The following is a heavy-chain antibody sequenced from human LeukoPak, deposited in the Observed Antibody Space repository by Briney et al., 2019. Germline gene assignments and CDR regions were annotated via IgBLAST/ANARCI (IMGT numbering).Heavy chain of an antibody. CDR3: ARDWNRYAY. Sequence: SETLSLTCAVYGGSFSAYYWSWIRQPPGKGLEWIGEINHSGSTNYNPSLKSRVTISVDTSKNQFSLKVSSVTAADTAVYYCARDWNRYAYWGQGTLVTVSS. CDR2: INHSGST. V-gene: IGHV4-34*01. D-gene: IGHD1-1*01. J-gene: IGHJ4*02. CDR1: GGSFSAYY.